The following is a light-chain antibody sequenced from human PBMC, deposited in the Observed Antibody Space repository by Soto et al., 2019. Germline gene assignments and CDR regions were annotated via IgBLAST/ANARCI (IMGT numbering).Light chain of an antibody. Sequence: QSTLTQPASVSGSPGQSITISCTATSSDIGGYNYVSWLQQHPGKAPKLIIFEVNNRPSGVSHRFSGSKSGKTAYLTISGLQAEDEADYYCSTYTSISTYVFGSGTKLTVL. CDR3: STYTSISTYV. V-gene: IGLV2-14*01. J-gene: IGLJ1*01. CDR1: SSDIGGYNY. CDR2: EVN.